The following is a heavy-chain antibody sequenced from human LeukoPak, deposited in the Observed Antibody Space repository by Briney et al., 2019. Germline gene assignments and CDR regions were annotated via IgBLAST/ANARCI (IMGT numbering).Heavy chain of an antibody. CDR2: IYYSGST. Sequence: SETLSLTCTVSGGSISSYYWSWIRQPPGKGLEWIGYIYYSGSTNYNPSLKSRVTISVDTSKNQFSLQLSSVTAADTAVYYCARGGPGIAAAGTFDYWGQGTLVTVSS. CDR3: ARGGPGIAAAGTFDY. J-gene: IGHJ4*02. V-gene: IGHV4-59*08. D-gene: IGHD6-13*01. CDR1: GGSISSYY.